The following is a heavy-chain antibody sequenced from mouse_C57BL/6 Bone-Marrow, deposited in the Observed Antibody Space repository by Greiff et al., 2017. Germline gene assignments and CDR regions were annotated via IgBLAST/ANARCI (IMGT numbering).Heavy chain of an antibody. Sequence: VQLQQSGPELVKPGATVKISCKASGYTFTDYYMNWVKQSHGKSLEWIGDINPNNGGTSYNQKFKGKATLTVDKSSSTAYMELRSLTSEDSAVYYCASAYWGQGTLVTVSA. CDR2: INPNNGGT. CDR3: ASAY. CDR1: GYTFTDYY. V-gene: IGHV1-26*01. J-gene: IGHJ3*01.